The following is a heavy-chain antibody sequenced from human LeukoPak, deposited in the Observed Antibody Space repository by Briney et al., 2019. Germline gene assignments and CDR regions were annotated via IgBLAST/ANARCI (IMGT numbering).Heavy chain of an antibody. CDR2: INPNSGGT. CDR1: GYTFTGYY. J-gene: IGHJ5*02. CDR3: ARGLCSGGSCYVDYNSFDP. V-gene: IGHV1-2*04. D-gene: IGHD2-15*01. Sequence: ASVKVSCKASGYTFTGYYMHWVRQAPGQGREWMGWINPNSGGTNYAQKFQGWVTMTRDTSISTAYMELSRLRSDDTAVYYCARGLCSGGSCYVDYNSFDPWGQGTLVTVSS.